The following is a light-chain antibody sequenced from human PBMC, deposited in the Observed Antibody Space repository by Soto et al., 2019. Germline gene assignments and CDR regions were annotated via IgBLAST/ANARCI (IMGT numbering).Light chain of an antibody. CDR2: DTN. CDR1: TGAVTSGHY. V-gene: IGLV7-46*01. Sequence: QAVVTQEPSLTVSPGGTVTLTCASSTGAVTSGHYPFWFQQKPGQAPRTLIYDTNAKHSWTPARFSGSLLGGKAALTLSGAQPEDEADYYCATWDDSLSGYVVFGGGTKVTVL. J-gene: IGLJ2*01. CDR3: ATWDDSLSGYVV.